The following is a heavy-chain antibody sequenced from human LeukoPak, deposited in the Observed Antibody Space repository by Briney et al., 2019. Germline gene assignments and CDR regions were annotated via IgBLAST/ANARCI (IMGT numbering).Heavy chain of an antibody. J-gene: IGHJ3*02. V-gene: IGHV5-51*01. CDR2: IYPGDSDT. D-gene: IGHD6-19*01. Sequence: GESLKISCKGSGYSFTSYWIGWVRQMPGKGLEWMGIIYPGDSDTRYSPSFQGQVTISADKSISTAYLQWSSLKASDTAMYYCARPHSSGWYGDAFDNWGQGTMVTVSS. CDR3: ARPHSSGWYGDAFDN. CDR1: GYSFTSYW.